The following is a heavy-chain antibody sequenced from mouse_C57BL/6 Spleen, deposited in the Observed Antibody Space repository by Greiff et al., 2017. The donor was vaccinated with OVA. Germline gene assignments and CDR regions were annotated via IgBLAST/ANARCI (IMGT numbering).Heavy chain of an antibody. CDR3: AREGSGYTLLAD. CDR1: GYAFSSYW. Sequence: VQLQQSGAELVKPGASVKISCKASGYAFSSYWMNWVKQRPGKGLEWIGQIYPGDGDTNYNGKFKGKATLTADKSSSTAYMQLSSLTSEDSAVYFCAREGSGYTLLADWGQGTLVTVSA. V-gene: IGHV1-80*01. CDR2: IYPGDGDT. D-gene: IGHD3-2*02. J-gene: IGHJ3*01.